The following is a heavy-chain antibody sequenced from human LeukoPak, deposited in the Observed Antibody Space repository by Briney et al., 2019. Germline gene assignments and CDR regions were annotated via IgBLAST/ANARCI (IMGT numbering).Heavy chain of an antibody. CDR3: VKGDYSNYLGLLNYYGMDV. J-gene: IGHJ6*02. V-gene: IGHV3-66*01. D-gene: IGHD4-11*01. CDR1: GFTVTSNY. Sequence: GGSLRLSCAASGFTVTSNYMSWVRQAPGKGLEWVSVIYSGGTTYYADSVKGRFTISRDNSKNTVYLQMNSLRAEDTAVYYCVKGDYSNYLGLLNYYGMDVWGQGTTVTVSS. CDR2: IYSGGTT.